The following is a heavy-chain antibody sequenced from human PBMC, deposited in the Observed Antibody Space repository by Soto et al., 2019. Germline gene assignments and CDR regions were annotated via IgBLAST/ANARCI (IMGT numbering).Heavy chain of an antibody. CDR3: ARDYYGSGSYYSSIYYYGMDV. D-gene: IGHD3-10*01. CDR1: GVSISSGDYY. V-gene: IGHV4-30-4*01. CDR2: IYYSGST. Sequence: SETLSLTCTVSGVSISSGDYYWSWIRQPPGKGLEWIGYIYYSGSTYYNPSLKSRVTISVDTSKNQFSLKLSSVTAADTAVYYCARDYYGSGSYYSSIYYYGMDVWGQGTTVTVSS. J-gene: IGHJ6*02.